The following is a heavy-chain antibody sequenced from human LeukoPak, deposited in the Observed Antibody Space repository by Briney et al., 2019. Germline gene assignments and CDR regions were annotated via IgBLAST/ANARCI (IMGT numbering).Heavy chain of an antibody. J-gene: IGHJ3*02. V-gene: IGHV2-70*11. CDR1: GFSLSSSGMC. D-gene: IGHD2-2*02. CDR2: IDWDDDK. CDR3: ARTKLAATPLYAVDS. Sequence: SGPTLVNPTPTLRLTCTFSGFSLSSSGMCVSWIRQPPGKALEWLARIDWDDDKYYRTSLETRLTISKDTSKNQVVLTMTNMDPVDTATSSCARTKLAATPLYAVDSWCQGTRVTVSS.